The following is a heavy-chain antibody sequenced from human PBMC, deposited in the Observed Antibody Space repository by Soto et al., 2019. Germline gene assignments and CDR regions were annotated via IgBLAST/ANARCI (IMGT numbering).Heavy chain of an antibody. CDR3: ARGYLDDFWSGGPLMDV. CDR1: GGSISSYY. D-gene: IGHD3-3*01. CDR2: IYYSGST. J-gene: IGHJ6*04. V-gene: IGHV4-59*01. Sequence: SETLSLTCTVSGGSISSYYWSWTRQPPGKGLEWIGYIYYSGSTNYNPSLKSRVTISVDTSKNQFSLKLSSVTAADTAVYYCARGYLDDFWSGGPLMDVWGKGTTVTVSS.